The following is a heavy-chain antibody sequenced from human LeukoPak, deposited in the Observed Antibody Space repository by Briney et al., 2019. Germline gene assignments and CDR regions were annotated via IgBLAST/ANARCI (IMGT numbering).Heavy chain of an antibody. Sequence: GSLRLSLAASRFTFSSYSMNWVRQAPGKGLEWIGRIYTSGSTNYNPSLKSRVTMSVDTPKNQFSLTLSSVTAADTAVYYCARVYRFGYNYYYMYVWGKGTTVTISS. CDR2: IYTSGST. D-gene: IGHD3-10*01. V-gene: IGHV4-59*10. CDR3: ARVYRFGYNYYYMYV. CDR1: RFTFSSYS. J-gene: IGHJ6*03.